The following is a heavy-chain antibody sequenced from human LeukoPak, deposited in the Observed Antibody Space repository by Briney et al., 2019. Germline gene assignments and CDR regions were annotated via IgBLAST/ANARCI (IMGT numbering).Heavy chain of an antibody. CDR1: GYTFTSYD. CDR2: IIPIFGTA. CDR3: AGASLKSYYYYYMDV. Sequence: SVKVSCKASGYTFTSYDINWVRQAPGQGLEWMGGIIPIFGTANYAQKFQGRVTITADESTSTAYMELSSLRSEDTAVYYCAGASLKSYYYYYMDVWGKGTTVTIPS. V-gene: IGHV1-69*13. J-gene: IGHJ6*03.